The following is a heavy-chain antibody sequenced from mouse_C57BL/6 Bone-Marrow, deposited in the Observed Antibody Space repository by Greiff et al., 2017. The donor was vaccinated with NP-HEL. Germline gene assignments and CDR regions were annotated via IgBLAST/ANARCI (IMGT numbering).Heavy chain of an antibody. D-gene: IGHD1-1*01. CDR2: ISDGGSYT. CDR1: GFTFSSYA. Sequence: DVMLVESGGGLVKPGGSLKLSCAASGFTFSSYAMSWVRQTPEKRLEWVATISDGGSYTYYPDNVKGRFTISRDNAKNNLYLQMSHLKSEDTAMYYCARESLYYYGSAYWGQGTLVTVSA. J-gene: IGHJ3*01. CDR3: ARESLYYYGSAY. V-gene: IGHV5-4*01.